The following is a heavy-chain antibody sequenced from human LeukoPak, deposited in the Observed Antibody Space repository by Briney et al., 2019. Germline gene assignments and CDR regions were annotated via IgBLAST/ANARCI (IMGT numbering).Heavy chain of an antibody. CDR1: GYTFTSYG. J-gene: IGHJ5*02. CDR2: ISAYNGNT. Sequence: ASVKVSCKPSGYTFTSYGISWVRQAPEQGLEWMGWISAYNGNTNYAQKLQGRVTMTTDTSTSTAYMELRSLRSADTAVYYCARVFPLSSYKPFDPWGQGTLVTVSS. V-gene: IGHV1-18*01. CDR3: ARVFPLSSYKPFDP. D-gene: IGHD5-24*01.